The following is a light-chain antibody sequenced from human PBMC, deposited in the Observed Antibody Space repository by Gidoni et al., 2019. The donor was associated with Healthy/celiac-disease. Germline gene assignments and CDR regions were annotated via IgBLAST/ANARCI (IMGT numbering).Light chain of an antibody. J-gene: IGLJ3*02. V-gene: IGLV1-44*01. CDR3: AAWDDSLNGPV. Sequence: QSLLTQPPSASGTPGQMVSSSCSGSSSNIGSNTVNWYQQLPGTAPKLLIYSNHQRPSGVPDRFSGSKSGTSASLAISGLQSEDEADYYCAAWDDSLNGPVFGGGTKLTVL. CDR1: SSNIGSNT. CDR2: SNH.